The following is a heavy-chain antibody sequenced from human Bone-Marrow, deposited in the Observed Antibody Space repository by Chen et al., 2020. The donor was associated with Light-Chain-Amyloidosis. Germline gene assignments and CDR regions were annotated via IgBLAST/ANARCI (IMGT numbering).Heavy chain of an antibody. D-gene: IGHD6-13*01. V-gene: IGHV3-30*18. CDR2: ISYDGTNK. CDR3: AKGGSSWYEDYYYLDV. CDR1: GFTFSSYD. Sequence: QVQLVESGGGVVQPGRSLRLSCAAAGFTFSSYDMHWVRQAPAKGLAWVAVISYDGTNKYYADSVKVRLTISRDNSKNTLYLQMNSRRAEDTAVYYCAKGGSSWYEDYYYLDVWGKGPTVTVSS. J-gene: IGHJ6*03.